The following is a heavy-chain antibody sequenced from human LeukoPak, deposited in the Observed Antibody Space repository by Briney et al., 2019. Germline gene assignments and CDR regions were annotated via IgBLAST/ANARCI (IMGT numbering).Heavy chain of an antibody. V-gene: IGHV4-61*02. CDR1: GASISNSGGYY. J-gene: IGHJ4*02. D-gene: IGHD3-3*01. Sequence: SETLSLTCSVSGASISNSGGYYWSWIRQPAEKGLEWIGRLYSSGNTDYNPSLKSRVTMSVDTSKNQFSLRLNSVTAADTAVYYCARGPITIRSPFDYWGQGSLVTVSS. CDR2: LYSSGNT. CDR3: ARGPITIRSPFDY.